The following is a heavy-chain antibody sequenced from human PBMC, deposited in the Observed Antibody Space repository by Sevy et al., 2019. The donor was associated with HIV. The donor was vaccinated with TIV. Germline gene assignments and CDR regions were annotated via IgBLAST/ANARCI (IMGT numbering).Heavy chain of an antibody. CDR2: ISWNSGSI. V-gene: IGHV3-9*01. D-gene: IGHD6-6*01. Sequence: GGSLRLSCAASGFTFDDYAMHWVRQAPGKGLEWVSGISWNSGSIGYADSVKGRFTISRDNAKNSLYLQMNSLRAEDTALYYCAKDIYSSSSGAYYYYYGMDVWGQGTTVTVSS. CDR1: GFTFDDYA. J-gene: IGHJ6*02. CDR3: AKDIYSSSSGAYYYYYGMDV.